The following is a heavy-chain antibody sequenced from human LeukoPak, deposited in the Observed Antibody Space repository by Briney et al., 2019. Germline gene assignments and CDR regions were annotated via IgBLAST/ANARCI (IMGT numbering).Heavy chain of an antibody. CDR2: IYTSGST. CDR3: AGDYYGSGSFDY. J-gene: IGHJ4*02. V-gene: IGHV4-4*07. D-gene: IGHD3-10*01. CDR1: GGSISSYY. Sequence: PSETLSLTCTVSGGSISSYYWSWIRQPAGKGLEWIGRIYTSGSTNYNPSPKSRVTMSVDTSKNQFSPKLSSVTAADTAVYYCAGDYYGSGSFDYWGQGTLVTVSS.